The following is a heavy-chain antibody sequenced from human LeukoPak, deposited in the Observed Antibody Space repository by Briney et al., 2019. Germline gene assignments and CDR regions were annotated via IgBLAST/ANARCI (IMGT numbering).Heavy chain of an antibody. V-gene: IGHV3-23*01. CDR3: AKDLDNGQWSNNLYYFDY. J-gene: IGHJ4*02. CDR1: AFTFSSYA. D-gene: IGHD6-19*01. CDR2: ISDSGDST. Sequence: PGGSLRLSCAASAFTFSSYAMSWVRQAPGKGPEWVSTISDSGDSTYHADSVRGRFTISRDNSKNTLYLQMNSLRGEDTAVYYCAKDLDNGQWSNNLYYFDYWGQGTLVTVSS.